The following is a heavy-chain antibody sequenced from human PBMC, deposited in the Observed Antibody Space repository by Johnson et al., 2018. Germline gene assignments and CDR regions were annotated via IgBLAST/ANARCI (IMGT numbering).Heavy chain of an antibody. V-gene: IGHV4-59*01. Sequence: QVQLQESGPGLVKPSETLSLICTVSGGSITPNFYSWIRQPPGKGLEWIGHIYYSGSTTYNPSLKSRVIFSIDTSNNQVSLQLRSVPAADTAIYYCARVITSSDWLLRPTAFDIWGLGTVVTVSS. CDR3: ARVITSSDWLLRPTAFDI. D-gene: IGHD3-9*01. CDR1: GGSITPNF. J-gene: IGHJ3*02. CDR2: IYYSGST.